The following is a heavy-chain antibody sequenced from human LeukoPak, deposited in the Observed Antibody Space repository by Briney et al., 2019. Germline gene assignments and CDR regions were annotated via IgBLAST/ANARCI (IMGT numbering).Heavy chain of an antibody. CDR1: GGSISSHY. Sequence: SETLSLTCTVSGGSISSHYWSWIRQPPGKGLEWIGYIYNSGSTNYNPSLKSRVTISLDTSKNQFSLKLRSVTAADTAVYYCARGGWYSDCWGQGTLVTVSS. D-gene: IGHD6-19*01. CDR3: ARGGWYSDC. V-gene: IGHV4-59*11. CDR2: IYNSGST. J-gene: IGHJ4*02.